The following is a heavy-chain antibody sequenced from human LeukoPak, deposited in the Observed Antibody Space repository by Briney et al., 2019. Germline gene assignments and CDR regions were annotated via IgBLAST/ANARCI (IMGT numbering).Heavy chain of an antibody. CDR2: INPNSGGT. V-gene: IGHV1-2*02. CDR3: AREEYLDY. Sequence: AAVKVSCKASGYIFSDYYTHWVRQDPGRGVEWMGWINPNSGGTNYAQKFQGRVTMTRDTSISTAYMELSRLRSDDTAVYYCAREEYLDYWGQGTLVTVSS. J-gene: IGHJ4*02. CDR1: GYIFSDYY.